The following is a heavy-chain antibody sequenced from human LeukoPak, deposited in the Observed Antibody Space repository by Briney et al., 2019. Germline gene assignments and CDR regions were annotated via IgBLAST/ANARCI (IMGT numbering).Heavy chain of an antibody. Sequence: GGSLRLSCAASGFTFSSYSMNWVRQAPGKGLEWVSSISSSSSYIYYADSVKGRFTISRDNAKNSLYLQMNSLRAEDTAVYYCARAPYYDSSGYYYGAHYFDYWGQGTLVTVSS. CDR2: ISSSSSYI. CDR1: GFTFSSYS. D-gene: IGHD3-22*01. J-gene: IGHJ4*02. V-gene: IGHV3-21*01. CDR3: ARAPYYDSSGYYYGAHYFDY.